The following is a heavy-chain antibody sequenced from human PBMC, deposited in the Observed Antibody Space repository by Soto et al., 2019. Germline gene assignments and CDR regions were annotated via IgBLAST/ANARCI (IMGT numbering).Heavy chain of an antibody. V-gene: IGHV3-23*01. CDR2: IIGIGDTA. D-gene: IGHD4-17*01. CDR1: GFSFRDYG. CDR3: AKDYDYGDSLPFDY. J-gene: IGHJ4*02. Sequence: EVQLLEAGGGLVQPGGSLRLSCAASGFSFRDYGMSWVRQAPGKGLEWLSAIIGIGDTAYYADSVRGRFTIARDNSKNPLYLHLNDLGAEDTAIYYWAKDYDYGDSLPFDYWGQGTLVTVSS.